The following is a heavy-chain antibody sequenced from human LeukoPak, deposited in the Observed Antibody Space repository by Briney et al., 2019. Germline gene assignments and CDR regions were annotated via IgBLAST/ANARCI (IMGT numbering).Heavy chain of an antibody. D-gene: IGHD3-22*01. J-gene: IGHJ6*03. CDR3: ARTNYYDSSGYRYYYYYYMDV. CDR1: GGSISSHY. Sequence: SETLSLTCTVSGGSISSHYWSWIRQPPGKGLEWIGYIYYSGSTNYNPSLKSRVTISVDTSKNQFSLKLSSVTAADTAVYYCARTNYYDSSGYRYYYYYYMDVWGKGTTVTVSS. V-gene: IGHV4-59*11. CDR2: IYYSGST.